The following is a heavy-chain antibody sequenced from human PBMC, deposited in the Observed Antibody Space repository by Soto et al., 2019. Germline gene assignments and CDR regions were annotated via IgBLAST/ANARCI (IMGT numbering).Heavy chain of an antibody. V-gene: IGHV4-39*01. D-gene: IGHD3-9*01. J-gene: IGHJ4*02. CDR2: IYYSGST. CDR1: GGSISSSSYY. Sequence: QLQLQESGPGLVKPSEALSLTCSVSGGSISSSSYYWGWIRQPPGKGLEWIGSIYYSGSTYYNPSLKSRVTISIDKFKNQCALKLSSLTAADTAVYYCARLEGLATISYYFDFWGQGTLVTVSS. CDR3: ARLEGLATISYYFDF.